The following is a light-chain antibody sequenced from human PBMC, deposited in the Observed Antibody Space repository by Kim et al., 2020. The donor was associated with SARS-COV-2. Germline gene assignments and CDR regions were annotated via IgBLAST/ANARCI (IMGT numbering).Light chain of an antibody. CDR3: QSADSSGTYVV. J-gene: IGLJ2*01. V-gene: IGLV3-25*03. CDR2: KDS. Sequence: SYELTQPPSVSVSPGQTARITCSGDALPKQYVYWYQQKPGQAPVLVINKDSERPSGIPERFSGSSSGKTVTLTISGVQAEDEADYYCQSADSSGTYVVFGGGTQLTVL. CDR1: ALPKQY.